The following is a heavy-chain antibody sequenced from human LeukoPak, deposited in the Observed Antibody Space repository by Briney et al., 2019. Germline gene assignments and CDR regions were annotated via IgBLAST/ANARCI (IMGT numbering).Heavy chain of an antibody. CDR2: INPSGTWT. CDR1: GHTFSRSY. V-gene: IGHV1-46*01. CDR3: AKDNSVGDIAWWFDL. J-gene: IGHJ5*02. Sequence: ASVKVSCKASGHTFSRSYMHWVRQAPGQGLEWMGVINPSGTWTSYAQKFRGRITMTRDMSTSTDYMELRSLGFEDTAVYYCAKDNSVGDIAWWFDLWGQGTLVTVSS. D-gene: IGHD1-26*01.